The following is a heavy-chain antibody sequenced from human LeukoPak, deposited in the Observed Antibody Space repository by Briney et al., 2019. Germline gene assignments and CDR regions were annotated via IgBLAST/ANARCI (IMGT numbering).Heavy chain of an antibody. CDR2: IKQDGSEK. J-gene: IGHJ4*02. Sequence: GGSLRLSCAASGFTFSAHWMTWVRQAPGKGLEWVANIKQDGSEKYYVDSVKGRFTISRDNAKNSLYLQMNSLRAEDTAVYYCARGAPYYWGQGTLVSVSS. CDR1: GFTFSAHW. V-gene: IGHV3-7*04. CDR3: ARGAPYY.